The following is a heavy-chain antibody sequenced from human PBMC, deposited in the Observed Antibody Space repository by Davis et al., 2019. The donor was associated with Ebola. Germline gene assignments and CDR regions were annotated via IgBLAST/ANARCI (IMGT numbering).Heavy chain of an antibody. CDR3: ARAPAGRWQWPGTACDQ. V-gene: IGHV3-21*01. CDR1: GSPSSRNS. CDR2: ITSDSGRT. J-gene: IGHJ5*02. Sequence: PGGSLRLSCAPTGSPSSRNSMTRVRQPPGHGLEWVSSITSDSGRTSYAESVKGRFTISRDNAKNSLYLQMNSLRAEDTAVYYCARAPAGRWQWPGTACDQWGQGTLVTVSS. D-gene: IGHD6-19*01.